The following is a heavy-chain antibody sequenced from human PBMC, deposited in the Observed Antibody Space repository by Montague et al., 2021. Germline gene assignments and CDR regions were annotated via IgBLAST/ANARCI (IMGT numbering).Heavy chain of an antibody. CDR1: GDSVSSNNAT. J-gene: IGHJ4*02. V-gene: IGHV6-1*01. Sequence: CAISGDSVSSNNATWNWIRQSPSRGLEWLGRTYYRSKWYNENAVSVKSRVTVIADTSKNQFSLHLTSVSPEDTALYFCARGGGGGTATLFDYWGRGTLVTVSS. CDR3: ARGGGGGTATLFDY. CDR2: TYYRSKWYN. D-gene: IGHD2-15*01.